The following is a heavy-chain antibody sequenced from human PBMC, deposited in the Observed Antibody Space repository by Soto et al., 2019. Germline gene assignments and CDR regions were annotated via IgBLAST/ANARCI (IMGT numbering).Heavy chain of an antibody. CDR2: IYWDDDT. CDR1: GFSLRDSTVS. Sequence: SGPTLVNPTQTLTLTCTFSGFSLRDSTVSVGWVRQPPGRALEWLALIYWDDDTRFTPSLQNRLTVTKDTSKNQVVLTMTNVDAEDTGTYFCFRRGECHSRSRFYHPRFDFWGPGTLVTVSS. V-gene: IGHV2-5*02. J-gene: IGHJ4*02. CDR3: FRRGECHSRSRFYHPRFDF. D-gene: IGHD3-22*01.